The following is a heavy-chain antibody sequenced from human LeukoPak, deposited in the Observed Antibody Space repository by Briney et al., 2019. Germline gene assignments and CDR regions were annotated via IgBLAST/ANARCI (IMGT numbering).Heavy chain of an antibody. CDR2: ISYDGSNK. J-gene: IGHJ6*02. CDR3: ARYTDYYGMDV. V-gene: IGHV3-30-3*01. Sequence: SGGSLRLSCAASGFTFSSYAMHWVRQAPGKGLEWVAVISYDGSNKYYADSVKGRFTISRDNSKNTLYLQMNSLRAEDTAVYYCARYTDYYGMDVWGQGSTVTVSS. D-gene: IGHD2-8*01. CDR1: GFTFSSYA.